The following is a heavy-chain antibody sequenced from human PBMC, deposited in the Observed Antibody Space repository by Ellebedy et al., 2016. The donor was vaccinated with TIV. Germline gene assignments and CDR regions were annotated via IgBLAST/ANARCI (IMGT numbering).Heavy chain of an antibody. J-gene: IGHJ6*02. V-gene: IGHV1-69*04. CDR2: IIPILGIA. CDR1: GGTFSSYA. Sequence: SVKVSXKASGGTFSSYAISWVRQAPGQGLEWMGRIIPILGIANYAQKFQGRVTITADKSTSTAYMELSSLRSEDTAVYYCARGPYCSGGSCYDYYYYYGMDVWGQGTTVTVSS. CDR3: ARGPYCSGGSCYDYYYYYGMDV. D-gene: IGHD2-15*01.